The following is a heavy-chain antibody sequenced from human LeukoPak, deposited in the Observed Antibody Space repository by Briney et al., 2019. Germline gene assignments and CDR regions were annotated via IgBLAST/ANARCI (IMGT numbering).Heavy chain of an antibody. D-gene: IGHD6-13*01. J-gene: IGHJ4*02. CDR3: AKSPYSSSWYAPDFDY. CDR2: ISYDGSNK. CDR1: GFTFSSYG. V-gene: IGHV3-30*18. Sequence: GGSLRLSCAASGFTFSSYGMHWVRQAPGKGLEWVAVISYDGSNKYYADSVKGRFTISRDNSKNTLYLQMNSLRAEDTAVYYCAKSPYSSSWYAPDFDYWGQGTLVTVSS.